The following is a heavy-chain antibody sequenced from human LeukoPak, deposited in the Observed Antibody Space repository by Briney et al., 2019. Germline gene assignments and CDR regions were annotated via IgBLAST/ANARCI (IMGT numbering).Heavy chain of an antibody. J-gene: IGHJ4*02. D-gene: IGHD6-19*01. CDR3: AKRQSETDSSGWLLDY. CDR2: IRYDGSNK. CDR1: GFTFSSYG. V-gene: IGHV3-30*02. Sequence: GGSLRLSCAASGFTFSSYGMHWVRQAPGKGLEWVAFIRYDGSNKYYADSVKGRFTISRDNSQNTLYLQMNSLRAEDTAVYYCAKRQSETDSSGWLLDYWGQGTLVTVSS.